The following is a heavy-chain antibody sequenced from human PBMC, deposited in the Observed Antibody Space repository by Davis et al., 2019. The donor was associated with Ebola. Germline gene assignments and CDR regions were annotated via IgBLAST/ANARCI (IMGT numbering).Heavy chain of an antibody. V-gene: IGHV1-3*01. CDR1: GYTFISYA. J-gene: IGHJ5*02. Sequence: ASVKVSCKASGYTFISYAMHWVRQAPGQRLEWMGWINAGNGNTKYSQKFQGRVTITRDTSASTAYMELSSLRSEDTAVYYCARGSGSYLIWFDPWGQGTLVTVSS. CDR3: ARGSGSYLIWFDP. D-gene: IGHD1-26*01. CDR2: INAGNGNT.